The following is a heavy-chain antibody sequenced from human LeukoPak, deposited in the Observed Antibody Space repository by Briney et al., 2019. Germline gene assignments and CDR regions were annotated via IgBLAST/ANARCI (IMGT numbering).Heavy chain of an antibody. D-gene: IGHD1-26*01. CDR1: GFTVRTDY. CDR2: IYSDGST. J-gene: IGHJ4*02. Sequence: GGSLRLSCAASGFTVRTDYMTWVRQAPGKGLEWASIIYSDGSTYYADSVRGRFSISRDNSKNTVYLQMNSLRAEDTAVYYCTRSVSGSYPIVHWGQGTLVTVSS. CDR3: TRSVSGSYPIVH. V-gene: IGHV3-53*01.